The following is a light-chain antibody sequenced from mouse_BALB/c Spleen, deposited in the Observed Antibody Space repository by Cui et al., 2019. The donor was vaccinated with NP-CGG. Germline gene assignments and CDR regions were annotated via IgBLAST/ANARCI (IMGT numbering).Light chain of an antibody. V-gene: IGLV1*01. CDR2: GTN. Sequence: QAVVTKESAPTTSPGETVTPTCRSSTGAVTTSNYANWVQEKPDHLFTGLIGGTNNRVPGVPARFSGSLIGDKAALTITGAQTEDEAIYFCALWYSNHWVFGGGTKLTVL. CDR3: ALWYSNHWV. J-gene: IGLJ1*01. CDR1: TGAVTTSNY.